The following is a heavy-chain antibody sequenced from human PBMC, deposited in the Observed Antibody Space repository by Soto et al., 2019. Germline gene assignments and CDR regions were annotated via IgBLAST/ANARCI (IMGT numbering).Heavy chain of an antibody. D-gene: IGHD1-26*01. Sequence: QAPGQGLEWMGGIIPIFGTANYAQKFQGRVTITADESTSTAYMELSSLRSEDTAVYYCARSAGARPFDLWGRCTLVTVSS. J-gene: IGHJ2*01. CDR3: ARSAGARPFDL. V-gene: IGHV1-69*01. CDR2: IIPIFGTA.